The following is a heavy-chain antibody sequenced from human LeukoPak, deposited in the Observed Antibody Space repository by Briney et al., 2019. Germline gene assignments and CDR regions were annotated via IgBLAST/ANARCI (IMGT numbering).Heavy chain of an antibody. D-gene: IGHD6-13*01. CDR3: ARVTRSSSLGYYYYFVMDV. Sequence: PGGSLRLSCAASGFTFSSYAMHWVRQAPGKGLEYVSAISSTGGSTYYANSVKGRFTVSRDNSKNTLYLQMSSLRAEDMAVYYFARVTRSSSLGYYYYFVMDVSGKGNTGT. CDR2: ISSTGGST. V-gene: IGHV3-64*01. J-gene: IGHJ6*03. CDR1: GFTFSSYA.